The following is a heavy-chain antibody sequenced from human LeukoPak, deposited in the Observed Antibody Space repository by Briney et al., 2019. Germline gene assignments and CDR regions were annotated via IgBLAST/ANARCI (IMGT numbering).Heavy chain of an antibody. Sequence: PGGSLRLSCAASGFTFDDYAMHWVRQAPGKGLEWVSLISWDGGSTYYADSVKGRFTIPRDNSKNSLYLQMNSLRAEDTALYYCAKDLYSYGLAGLDYWGQGTLVTVSS. V-gene: IGHV3-43D*03. CDR3: AKDLYSYGLAGLDY. D-gene: IGHD5-18*01. J-gene: IGHJ4*02. CDR1: GFTFDDYA. CDR2: ISWDGGST.